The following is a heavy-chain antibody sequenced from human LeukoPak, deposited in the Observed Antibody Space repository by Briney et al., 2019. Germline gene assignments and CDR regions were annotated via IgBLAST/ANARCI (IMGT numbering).Heavy chain of an antibody. V-gene: IGHV3-23*01. D-gene: IGHD3-3*01. CDR3: ANRDITIFGVVIIDRFAY. CDR1: GFTFSSYA. Sequence: GGSLRLSCAASGFTFSSYAMSWVRQAPGKGLEWVSAISGSGGSTYYADSVKGRFTISRDNSKNTLYLQMNSLRAEDTAVYYCANRDITIFGVVIIDRFAYWGQGTLVTVSS. J-gene: IGHJ4*02. CDR2: ISGSGGST.